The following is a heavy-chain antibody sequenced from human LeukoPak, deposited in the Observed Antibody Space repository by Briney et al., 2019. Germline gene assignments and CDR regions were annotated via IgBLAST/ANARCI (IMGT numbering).Heavy chain of an antibody. Sequence: GGSLRLSCAASGFTFSSYAMHWVRQAPGKGLEWVAVISYGVSNKYYADSVKGRFTISRDNSNNTLYLQMNSLRPEDTAVYYCARRPAQYFDSWGQGTLVTVSS. CDR2: ISYGVSNK. CDR1: GFTFSSYA. CDR3: ARRPAQYFDS. J-gene: IGHJ4*02. V-gene: IGHV3-30-3*01.